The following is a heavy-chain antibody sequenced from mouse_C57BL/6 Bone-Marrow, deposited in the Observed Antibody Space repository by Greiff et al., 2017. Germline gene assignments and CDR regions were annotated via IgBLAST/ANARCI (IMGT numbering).Heavy chain of an antibody. Sequence: VQLQQPGAELVKPGASVKLSCKASGYTFTSYWMHWVKQRPGQGLEWIGMIHPNSGSTNYNEKFKSKATLTVDKSSSTAYMQLSSLTSEDSAVYYCVYYYGRSYFDYWGQGTTLTVSS. CDR3: VYYYGRSYFDY. V-gene: IGHV1-64*01. J-gene: IGHJ2*01. CDR1: GYTFTSYW. CDR2: IHPNSGST. D-gene: IGHD1-1*01.